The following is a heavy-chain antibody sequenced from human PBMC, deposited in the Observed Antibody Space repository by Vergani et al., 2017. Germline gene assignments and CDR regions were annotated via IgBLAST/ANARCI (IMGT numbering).Heavy chain of an antibody. CDR2: IRPKTDGETT. Sequence: EVQPVESGGGLVKPGGSLRLSCTTSGFTFSSAWMSWVRQAPGKGLEWVARIRPKTDGETTDYAAPVKGRFTISREDSKRLAYLKLCGLKTEDTAVYFCSRGRGYSFGYSDCWGQGALVTVSS. CDR3: SRGRGYSFGYSDC. J-gene: IGHJ4*02. CDR1: GFTFSSAW. D-gene: IGHD5-18*01. V-gene: IGHV3-15*01.